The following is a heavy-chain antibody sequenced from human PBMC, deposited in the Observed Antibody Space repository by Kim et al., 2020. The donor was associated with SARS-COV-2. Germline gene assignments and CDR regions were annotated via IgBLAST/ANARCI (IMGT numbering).Heavy chain of an antibody. CDR2: FDPEDGET. D-gene: IGHD2-15*01. CDR1: GYTLTELS. J-gene: IGHJ4*02. V-gene: IGHV1-24*01. CDR3: ATGLGGYCSGGSCPKNDY. Sequence: ASVEVSCKVSGYTLTELSMHWVRQAPGKGLEWMGGFDPEDGETIYAQKFQGRVTMTEDTSTDTAYMELSSLRSEDTAVYYCATGLGGYCSGGSCPKNDYWGQGTLVTVSS.